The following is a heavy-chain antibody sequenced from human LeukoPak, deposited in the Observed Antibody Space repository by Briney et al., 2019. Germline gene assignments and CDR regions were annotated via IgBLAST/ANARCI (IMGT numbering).Heavy chain of an antibody. D-gene: IGHD3-10*01. V-gene: IGHV1-3*04. J-gene: IGHJ4*02. CDR2: INTGNGQT. CDR3: ARYFRSGCYLDY. CDR1: GYTFTKFA. Sequence: ASVKGSCKTSGYTFTKFAIHWVRQPPGQRLEWMGWINTGNGQTKYSENFEGRVTMTRDTSTSTIYVEVRSLTSEDTGLYYCARYFRSGCYLDYWGQGTRLTVSS.